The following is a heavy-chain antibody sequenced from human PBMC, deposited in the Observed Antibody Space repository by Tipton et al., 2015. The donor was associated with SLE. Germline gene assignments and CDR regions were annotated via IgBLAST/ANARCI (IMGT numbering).Heavy chain of an antibody. V-gene: IGHV4-59*01. CDR2: IYDSGST. Sequence: LRLSCAASGFTFSIYGMHWIRQPPGKGLEWIGSIYDSGSTNYNPSLRRRVTISVDTSKNQFSLKLDSVTAADTAVYYCARIGKFLGHYWGQGTLVTVSS. J-gene: IGHJ4*02. CDR1: GFTFSIYG. CDR3: ARIGKFLGHY. D-gene: IGHD3-3*01.